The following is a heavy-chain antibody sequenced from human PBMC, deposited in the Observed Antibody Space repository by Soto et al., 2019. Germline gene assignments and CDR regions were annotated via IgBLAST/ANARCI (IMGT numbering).Heavy chain of an antibody. Sequence: PSETLSLTCTVAGGSISGFYWSWVRQPAGKGLEWIGRIYSSGATKYNPSLRNRVTMSVDTSTDQYSLNLASMTAADTAVYYCATRITVFGLLIPPFDPWGQGTQVTVSS. CDR1: GGSISGFY. J-gene: IGHJ5*02. D-gene: IGHD3-3*01. CDR2: IYSSGAT. V-gene: IGHV4-4*07. CDR3: ATRITVFGLLIPPFDP.